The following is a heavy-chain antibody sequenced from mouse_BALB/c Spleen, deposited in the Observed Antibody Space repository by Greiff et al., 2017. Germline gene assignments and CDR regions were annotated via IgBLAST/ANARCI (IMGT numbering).Heavy chain of an antibody. CDR3: ARGWERFFDY. CDR2: ISSGGST. CDR1: GFTFSSYA. V-gene: IGHV5-6-5*01. Sequence: EVQLVESGGGLVKPGGSLKLSCAASGFTFSSYAMSWVRQTPEKRLEWVASISSGGSTYYPDSVKGRFTISRDNARNILYLQMSSLRSEDTAMYYCARGWERFFDYWGQGTTLTVSS. D-gene: IGHD4-1*01. J-gene: IGHJ2*01.